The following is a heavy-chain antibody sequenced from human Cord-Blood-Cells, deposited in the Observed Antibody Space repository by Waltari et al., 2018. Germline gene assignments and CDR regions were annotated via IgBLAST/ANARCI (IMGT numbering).Heavy chain of an antibody. D-gene: IGHD6-13*01. Sequence: QLQLQESGPGLVKPSAPLSLTCTVSGGSISSSSYYWGWIRQPPGKGLEWIGSIYYSGSTYYNRSLKSRVTISVDTSKNQFSLKLSSVTAADTAVYYCARLAAIAAAGRYYYYYYMDVWGKGTTVTVSS. J-gene: IGHJ6*03. CDR1: GGSISSSSYY. V-gene: IGHV4-39*01. CDR3: ARLAAIAAAGRYYYYYYMDV. CDR2: IYYSGST.